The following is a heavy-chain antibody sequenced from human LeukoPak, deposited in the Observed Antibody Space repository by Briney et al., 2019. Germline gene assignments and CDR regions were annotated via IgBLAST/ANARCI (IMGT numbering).Heavy chain of an antibody. V-gene: IGHV1-24*01. CDR2: FDPEDGET. Sequence: ASVKVSCKVSGYTLTELSMHWVRQAPGKGLEWMGGFDPEDGETIYAQKFQGRVTMTEDTSTDTAYMELSSLRSEDAAVYYCATRMIVVVIMGKDAFDIWGQGTMVTVSS. J-gene: IGHJ3*02. D-gene: IGHD3-22*01. CDR1: GYTLTELS. CDR3: ATRMIVVVIMGKDAFDI.